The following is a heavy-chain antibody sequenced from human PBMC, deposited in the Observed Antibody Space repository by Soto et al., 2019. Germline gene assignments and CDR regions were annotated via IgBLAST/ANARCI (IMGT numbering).Heavy chain of an antibody. J-gene: IGHJ6*02. CDR2: NNPNSGGT. V-gene: IGHV1-2*02. Sequence: ASVKVSCKASGYTFTGYYMHWVRQAPGQGLEWMGWNNPNSGGTNYAQKFQGRVTMTRDTSISTAYMELSRLRSDDTAVYYCARVGYCSSTSCYYYYYYGMGVWGQGTTVTVSS. CDR3: ARVGYCSSTSCYYYYYYGMGV. D-gene: IGHD2-2*01. CDR1: GYTFTGYY.